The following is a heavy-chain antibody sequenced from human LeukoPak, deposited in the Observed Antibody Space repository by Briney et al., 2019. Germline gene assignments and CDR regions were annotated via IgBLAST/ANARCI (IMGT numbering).Heavy chain of an antibody. D-gene: IGHD1-26*01. V-gene: IGHV1-8*03. CDR2: MNPNSGNT. CDR3: ARGLSGSYYGPRPDAFDI. J-gene: IGHJ3*02. CDR1: GYTFTSYD. Sequence: VASVKVFCKASGYTFTSYDINWVRQATGQGLEWMGWMNPNSGNTGYAQKFQGRVTITRNTSISTAYMELSSLRSEDTAVYYCARGLSGSYYGPRPDAFDIWGQGTMVTVSS.